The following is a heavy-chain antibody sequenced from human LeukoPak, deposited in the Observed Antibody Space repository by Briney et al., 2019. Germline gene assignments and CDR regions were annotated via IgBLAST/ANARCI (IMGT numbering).Heavy chain of an antibody. D-gene: IGHD5-18*01. V-gene: IGHV3-7*04. Sequence: GGSLRLSCAASGFTFSSYWMTWVRQAPGKGLEWVANIKRDGSEKFYVASVKGRSTISRDNAKNSLYLQMNSLRAEDTAVYYCARVSGYSYGLANWGQGTLVTVSS. CDR3: ARVSGYSYGLAN. CDR1: GFTFSSYW. J-gene: IGHJ4*02. CDR2: IKRDGSEK.